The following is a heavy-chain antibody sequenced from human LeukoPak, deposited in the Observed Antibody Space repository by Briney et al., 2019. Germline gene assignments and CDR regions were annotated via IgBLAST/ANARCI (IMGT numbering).Heavy chain of an antibody. CDR3: AKDLGDSSGYYYDAFDI. D-gene: IGHD3-22*01. CDR1: GFTFSSYG. Sequence: GGSLRLSCAASGFTFSSYGMHWVRQAPGKGLEWVAVISYDGSNKYYADSVKGRFTISRDNSKNTLYLQMNSLRAEDTAVYHCAKDLGDSSGYYYDAFDIWGQGTMVTVSS. CDR2: ISYDGSNK. J-gene: IGHJ3*02. V-gene: IGHV3-30*18.